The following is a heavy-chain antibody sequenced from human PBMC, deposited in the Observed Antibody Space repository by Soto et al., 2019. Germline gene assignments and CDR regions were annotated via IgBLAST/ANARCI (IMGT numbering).Heavy chain of an antibody. CDR3: ARPYYYGSGSYPYYYYGMDV. Sequence: PGESLKISCKGSGYSFTSYWISWVRQMPGKGLEWMGRIDPSDSYTNYSPSFQGHVTISADKSISTAYLQWSSLKAPDTAMYYCARPYYYGSGSYPYYYYGMDVWGQGTTVTVSS. CDR1: GYSFTSYW. V-gene: IGHV5-10-1*01. D-gene: IGHD3-10*01. CDR2: IDPSDSYT. J-gene: IGHJ6*02.